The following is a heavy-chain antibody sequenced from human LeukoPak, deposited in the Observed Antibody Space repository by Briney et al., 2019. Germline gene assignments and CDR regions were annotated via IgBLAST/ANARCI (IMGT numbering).Heavy chain of an antibody. V-gene: IGHV4-59*12. Sequence: SETLSLTCTVSGGSISSYYWSWIRQPPGKGLEWIGNIYYNGSTYYNPSLKSRLSISVDTSKNQFSLKLSSVTAADTAVYYCARDRHITIFGVVPHRWFDPWGQGTLVTVSS. D-gene: IGHD3-3*01. J-gene: IGHJ5*02. CDR3: ARDRHITIFGVVPHRWFDP. CDR1: GGSISSYY. CDR2: IYYNGST.